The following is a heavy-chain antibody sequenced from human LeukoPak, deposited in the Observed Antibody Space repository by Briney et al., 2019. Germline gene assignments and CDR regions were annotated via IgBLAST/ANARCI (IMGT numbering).Heavy chain of an antibody. D-gene: IGHD2-15*01. CDR2: IIPIFGTA. Sequence: ASVKVSCKASGGTFGSYAISWVRQAPGQGLEWMGGIIPIFGTANYTQKFQGRVTITADKSTSTAYMELSSLRSEDTAVYYCARSSGYRGAFDIWGQGTMVTVSS. CDR3: ARSSGYRGAFDI. CDR1: GGTFGSYA. J-gene: IGHJ3*02. V-gene: IGHV1-69*06.